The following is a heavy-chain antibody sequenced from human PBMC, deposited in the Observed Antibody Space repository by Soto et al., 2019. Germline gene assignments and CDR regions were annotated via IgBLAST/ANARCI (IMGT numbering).Heavy chain of an antibody. CDR3: ARSRQSDAVVTLQIDY. CDR1: GGTFSSYA. D-gene: IGHD3-22*01. CDR2: IIPIFGTA. V-gene: IGHV1-69*01. J-gene: IGHJ4*02. Sequence: QVQLVQSGAEVKKPGSSVKVSCNASGGTFSSYAISWVRQAPGQGLEWMGGIIPIFGTANYAPKFQGRVTITADESTTTAYMELSSLRSEDTAVYYCARSRQSDAVVTLQIDYWGQGTLVTVSS.